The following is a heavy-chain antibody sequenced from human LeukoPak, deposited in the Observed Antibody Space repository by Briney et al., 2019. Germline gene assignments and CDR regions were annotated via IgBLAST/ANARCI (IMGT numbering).Heavy chain of an antibody. CDR2: IDGGGTIT. J-gene: IGHJ4*02. V-gene: IGHV3-11*04. D-gene: IGHD3-3*01. CDR1: GFTFSDYC. CDR3: ARDRGYGSGYYFDN. Sequence: GGSLRLSCAASGFTFSDYCMSWLRQVPGKGLEWLSYIDGGGTITYYAAFEEGRFTISRDNAKNSVYLQMDSLRAEDTAVYYCARDRGYGSGYYFDNWGQGTLVTVSS.